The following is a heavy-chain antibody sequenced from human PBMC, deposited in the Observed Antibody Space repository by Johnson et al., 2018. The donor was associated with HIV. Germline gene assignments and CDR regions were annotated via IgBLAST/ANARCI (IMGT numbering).Heavy chain of an antibody. J-gene: IGHJ3*02. CDR3: EKTSRLYSYGSFDI. CDR1: GFTFSSYA. D-gene: IGHD5-18*01. Sequence: QVQLVESGGGVVQPGRSLRVSCAASGFTFSSYAMHWVRQAPGKGLAWVAVIWYDGSNKYSGDFVRGRFTISRDNSKNTLYLQMNSLRAEDTAVYYCEKTSRLYSYGSFDIWGQGTMVTVSS. CDR2: IWYDGSNK. V-gene: IGHV3-33*06.